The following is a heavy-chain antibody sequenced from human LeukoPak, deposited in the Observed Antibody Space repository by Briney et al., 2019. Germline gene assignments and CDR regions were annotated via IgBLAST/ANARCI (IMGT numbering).Heavy chain of an antibody. V-gene: IGHV3-74*01. J-gene: IGHJ4*02. CDR2: IKGDGIST. D-gene: IGHD6-13*01. CDR1: GFDFSSNW. CDR3: VRGRTSGSSWPFDY. Sequence: PGGSLRLSCAASGFDFSSNWMHWVRHAPGQGLVWVSRIKGDGISTNYADSVKGRFTISRDIAKNTLYLQMNSLRAEDTAVYYCVRGRTSGSSWPFDYWGQGTLVTVSS.